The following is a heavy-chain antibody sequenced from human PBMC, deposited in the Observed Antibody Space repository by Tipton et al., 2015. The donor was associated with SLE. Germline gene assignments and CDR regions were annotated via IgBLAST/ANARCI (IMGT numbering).Heavy chain of an antibody. D-gene: IGHD3-22*01. Sequence: TLSLTCTVSGGSISSTTYYWGWIRQSPGKGLEWIGSIFYSGTTYYSPSLKSRVTISVDTSKNQFSLKVSSVTAADTAVYYCARDSSRYYDSSGFDYWGQGTLVTVSS. CDR1: GGSISSTTYY. J-gene: IGHJ4*02. CDR3: ARDSSRYYDSSGFDY. V-gene: IGHV4-39*07. CDR2: IFYSGTT.